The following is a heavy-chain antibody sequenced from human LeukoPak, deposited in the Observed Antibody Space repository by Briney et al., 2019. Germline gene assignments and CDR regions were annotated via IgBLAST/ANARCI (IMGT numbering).Heavy chain of an antibody. V-gene: IGHV7-4-1*02. D-gene: IGHD3-10*01. CDR2: INTNTGNP. CDR3: ARDYITMVRRGPLPMDV. Sequence: ASVKVSCKASGYTFTSYAMNWVRQAPGQGLEWMGWINTNTGNPTYAQGFTGRFVFSLDTSVSTAYLQISSLKAEDTAVYYCARDYITMVRRGPLPMDVWGKGTTVTVSS. CDR1: GYTFTSYA. J-gene: IGHJ6*03.